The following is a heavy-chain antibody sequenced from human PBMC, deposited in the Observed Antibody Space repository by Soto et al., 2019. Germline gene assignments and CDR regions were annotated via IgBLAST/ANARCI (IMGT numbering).Heavy chain of an antibody. CDR1: SGSISSSSYY. Sequence: SETLSLTCTVSSGSISSSSYYWGWIRQPPGKGLEWIGSIYYSGSTYYNPSLKSRVTISVDTSKNQFSLKLSSVTAADTAVYYCARPVYDSSGYHYFDYWGQGTLVTVSS. D-gene: IGHD3-22*01. CDR2: IYYSGST. V-gene: IGHV4-39*01. CDR3: ARPVYDSSGYHYFDY. J-gene: IGHJ4*02.